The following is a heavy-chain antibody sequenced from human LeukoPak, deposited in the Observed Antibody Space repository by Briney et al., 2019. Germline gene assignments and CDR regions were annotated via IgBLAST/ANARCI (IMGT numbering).Heavy chain of an antibody. CDR1: GYTFTSYG. J-gene: IGHJ6*02. Sequence: ASVKVSCKASGYTFTSYGISWVRQAPGQGLEWMGWISAYNGNTNYAQKLQGRVTMTTDTSTSTAYMELRGLRSDDTAVYYCARTEVVVVAATYYYYYGMDVWGQGTTVTVSS. V-gene: IGHV1-18*01. D-gene: IGHD2-15*01. CDR3: ARTEVVVVAATYYYYYGMDV. CDR2: ISAYNGNT.